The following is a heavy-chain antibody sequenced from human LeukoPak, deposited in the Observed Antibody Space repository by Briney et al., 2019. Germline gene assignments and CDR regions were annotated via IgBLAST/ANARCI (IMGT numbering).Heavy chain of an antibody. D-gene: IGHD6-19*01. CDR3: ARGKRAVAGTGDY. J-gene: IGHJ4*02. V-gene: IGHV3-74*01. Sequence: GGSLRLSCAASGFTFSNYWMHWVRQDPGKGLVWVSFINPDGSTTNYADSVKGRFTISRDNAKNALYLQMNSLRAEDTAVYYCARGKRAVAGTGDYWGQGTLVTVSS. CDR1: GFTFSNYW. CDR2: INPDGSTT.